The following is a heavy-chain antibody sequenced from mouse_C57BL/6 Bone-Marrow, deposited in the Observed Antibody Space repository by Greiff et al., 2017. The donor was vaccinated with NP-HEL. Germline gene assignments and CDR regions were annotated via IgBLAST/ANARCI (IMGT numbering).Heavy chain of an antibody. J-gene: IGHJ3*01. CDR1: GYTFTSYG. V-gene: IGHV1-81*01. CDR2: IYPRSGNT. D-gene: IGHD2-10*02. Sequence: VQVVESGAELARPGASVKLSCKASGYTFTSYGISWVKQRTGQGLEWIGEIYPRSGNTYYNEKFKGKATLTADKSSSTAYMELRSLTSEDSAVYFCARGAGMAPFAYWGQGTLVTVSA. CDR3: ARGAGMAPFAY.